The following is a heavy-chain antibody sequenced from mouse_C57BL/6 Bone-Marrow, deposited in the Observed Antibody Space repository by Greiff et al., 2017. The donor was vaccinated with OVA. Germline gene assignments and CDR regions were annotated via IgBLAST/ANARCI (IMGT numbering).Heavy chain of an antibody. CDR2: IDPSDSYT. CDR3: GEPLAMDY. D-gene: IGHD6-1*01. J-gene: IGHJ4*01. Sequence: QVQLQQPGAELVMPGASVKLSCKASGYTFTSYWMHWVKQRPGQGLEWIGEIDPSDSYTNYNQKFKGKSTLTVDKSSSTAYMQLNSLTSEDSAVYYCGEPLAMDYWGQGTSVTVSS. CDR1: GYTFTSYW. V-gene: IGHV1-69*01.